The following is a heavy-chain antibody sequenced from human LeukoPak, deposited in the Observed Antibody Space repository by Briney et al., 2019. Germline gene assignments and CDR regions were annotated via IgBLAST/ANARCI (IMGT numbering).Heavy chain of an antibody. Sequence: GGSLRLSCAASGFTFRTYSMSWVRQAPGKGLEWVSSISSSTSYIYYADSVKGRFTISRDNAKNSLYLQMNSLRVEDTAVYYCARDLIYYSGSYARMFDPWGQGTLVTGSS. CDR2: ISSSTSYI. V-gene: IGHV3-21*01. J-gene: IGHJ5*02. CDR3: ARDLIYYSGSYARMFDP. CDR1: GFTFRTYS. D-gene: IGHD1-26*01.